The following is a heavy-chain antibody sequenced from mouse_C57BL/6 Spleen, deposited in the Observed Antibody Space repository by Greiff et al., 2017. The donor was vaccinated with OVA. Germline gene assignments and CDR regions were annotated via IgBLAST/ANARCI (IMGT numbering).Heavy chain of an antibody. V-gene: IGHV5-17*01. CDR3: ARENYVRIDWYFDV. Sequence: EVKLVESGGGLVKPGGSLKLSCAASGFTFSDYGMHWVRQAPEKGLEWVAYISSGSSTIYYADTVKGRFPISRDNAKNTLFLQMTSLESEDTAMYYFARENYVRIDWYFDVWGTGTTLTVSS. J-gene: IGHJ1*03. D-gene: IGHD1-1*01. CDR2: ISSGSSTI. CDR1: GFTFSDYG.